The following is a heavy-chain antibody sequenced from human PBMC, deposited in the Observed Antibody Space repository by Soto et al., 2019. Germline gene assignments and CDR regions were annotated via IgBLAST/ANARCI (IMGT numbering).Heavy chain of an antibody. D-gene: IGHD6-19*01. CDR2: ISAYNGNT. CDR3: ASRSSGWYFDY. CDR1: GYTFTSYG. Sequence: ASVKVSCKASGYTFTSYGIIWVRQAPGQGLEWMGWISAYNGNTNYAQKLQGRVTMTTDTSTSTAYMELRSLRAEDTAVYYCASRSSGWYFDYWGQGTLVTVSS. V-gene: IGHV1-18*01. J-gene: IGHJ4*02.